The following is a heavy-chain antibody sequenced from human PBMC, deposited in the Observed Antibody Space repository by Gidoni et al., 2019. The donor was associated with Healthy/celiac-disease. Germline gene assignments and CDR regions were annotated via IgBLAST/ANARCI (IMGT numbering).Heavy chain of an antibody. Sequence: QVQLVQSGAEVKKPGASVKVSCKASGYTFTSYGISWVRQAPGQGLEWMGWISAYNGNTNYAQKLQGRVTMTTDTSTSTAYMELRSLRSDDTAVYYCARVISRVEYSSPGGIYYYGMDVWGQGTTVTVSS. CDR3: ARVISRVEYSSPGGIYYYGMDV. CDR2: ISAYNGNT. CDR1: GYTFTSYG. D-gene: IGHD6-6*01. V-gene: IGHV1-18*01. J-gene: IGHJ6*02.